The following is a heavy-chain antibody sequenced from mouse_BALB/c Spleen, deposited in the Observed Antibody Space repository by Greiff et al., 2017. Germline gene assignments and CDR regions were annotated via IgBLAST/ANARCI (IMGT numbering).Heavy chain of an antibody. J-gene: IGHJ3*01. CDR1: GFNIKDTY. Sequence: EVQLQQSGAELVKPGASVKLSCTASGFNIKDTYMHWVKQRPEQGLEWIGRIDPANGNTKYDPKFQGKATITADTSSNTAYLQLSSLTSEDTAVYYCARRTGTSWFAYWGQGTLVTVSA. CDR3: ARRTGTSWFAY. D-gene: IGHD4-1*01. V-gene: IGHV14-3*02. CDR2: IDPANGNT.